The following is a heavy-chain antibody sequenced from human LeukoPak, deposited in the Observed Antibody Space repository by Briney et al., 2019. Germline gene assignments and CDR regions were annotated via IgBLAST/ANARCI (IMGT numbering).Heavy chain of an antibody. CDR2: MNPNSGGT. J-gene: IGHJ4*02. Sequence: ASVKVSCKASGYTFTDYYIHWVRQAPGQGLEWMGRMNPNSGGTNYAQKFQGRVTMTRDTSINTAYMELRRLRSDDTAVYYRARDITLSSRGNFDYWGQGTLVTVSS. V-gene: IGHV1-2*06. CDR1: GYTFTDYY. D-gene: IGHD1-14*01. CDR3: ARDITLSSRGNFDY.